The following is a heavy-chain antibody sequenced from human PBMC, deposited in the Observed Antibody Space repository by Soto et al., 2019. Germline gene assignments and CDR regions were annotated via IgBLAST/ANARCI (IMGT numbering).Heavy chain of an antibody. J-gene: IGHJ4*02. CDR3: ANRWYSSSWAILDY. CDR2: ISGSGGST. V-gene: IGHV3-23*01. Sequence: GGSLRLSCAASQFTFSDFAMSWVRQAPGKGLEWVSAISGSGGSTYYADSVKGRFTISRDNSKNTLYLQMNSLRAEDTAVYYCANRWYSSSWAILDYWGQGTQVTVSS. D-gene: IGHD6-13*01. CDR1: QFTFSDFA.